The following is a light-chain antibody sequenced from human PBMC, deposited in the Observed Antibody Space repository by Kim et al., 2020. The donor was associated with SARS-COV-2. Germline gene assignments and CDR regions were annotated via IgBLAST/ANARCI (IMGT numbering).Light chain of an antibody. J-gene: IGKJ1*01. Sequence: VSPGASAPLSCRASQNLTSDLAWYQQQPGQAPRLLIYGASTRATGIPARFSGSGSGTEFTLTISSLQSEDFAVYYCQQYDNWPPWTFGQGTKVEI. CDR3: QQYDNWPPWT. CDR1: QNLTSD. CDR2: GAS. V-gene: IGKV3-15*01.